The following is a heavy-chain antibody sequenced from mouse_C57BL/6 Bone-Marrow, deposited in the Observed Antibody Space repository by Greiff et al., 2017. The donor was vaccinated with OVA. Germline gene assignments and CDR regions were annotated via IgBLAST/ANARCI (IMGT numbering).Heavy chain of an antibody. CDR2: ISGGGGNT. Sequence: EVQVVESGGGLVKPGGSLKLSCAASGFTFSSYTMPWVRQTPEKRLEWVATISGGGGNTYYPDRVKGRFTIPRDNAKNTLYLQMSSLRSEDTALYYCARRGSFITTVVAPFDYWGQGTTLTVSS. CDR3: ARRGSFITTVVAPFDY. J-gene: IGHJ2*01. CDR1: GFTFSSYT. D-gene: IGHD1-1*01. V-gene: IGHV5-9*01.